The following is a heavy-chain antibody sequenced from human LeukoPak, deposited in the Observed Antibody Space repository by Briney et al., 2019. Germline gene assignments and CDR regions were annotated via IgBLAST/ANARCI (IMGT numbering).Heavy chain of an antibody. CDR1: RVAFTRYY. CDR2: ITPSGGTT. CDR3: ARGWWGTDWSLYKNWFDP. D-gene: IGHD3/OR15-3a*01. J-gene: IGHJ5*02. V-gene: IGHV1-46*01. Sequence: APVKVSCTAFRVAFTRYYIFWVRQAPGHGLEWRGTITPSGGTTKYAQKFQGRVTMTRDTSTSTVYMILSSLRYDDTAVYYCARGWWGTDWSLYKNWFDPWGQGSLVTVSS.